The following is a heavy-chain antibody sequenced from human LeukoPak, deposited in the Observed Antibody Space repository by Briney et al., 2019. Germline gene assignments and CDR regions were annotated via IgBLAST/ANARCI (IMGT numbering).Heavy chain of an antibody. Sequence: PSETLSLTCTVSGGSISSYYWSWIRQPPGKGLEWIGYIYYSGSTNYNPSLKSRVTISVDTSKNQFSLKLSSVTAADTAVYYCARCITIFGVGPYGMDVWGQGTTVTVSS. V-gene: IGHV4-59*01. D-gene: IGHD3-3*01. CDR1: GGSISSYY. CDR3: ARCITIFGVGPYGMDV. CDR2: IYYSGST. J-gene: IGHJ6*02.